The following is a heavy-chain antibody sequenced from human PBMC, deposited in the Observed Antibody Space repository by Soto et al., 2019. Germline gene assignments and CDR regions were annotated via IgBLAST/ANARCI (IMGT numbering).Heavy chain of an antibody. D-gene: IGHD3-3*01. Sequence: QVQLVQSGAEVKKPGASVKVSCKASGYTFTSYGISSVRQAPGQGLEWMGWISAYNGNTNYAQKLQGRVTMTTDTSTSTAYIELSSLRSDYSDVYYFARFRTMTDWGQRALVTVS. CDR2: ISAYNGNT. CDR1: GYTFTSYG. CDR3: ARFRTMTD. J-gene: IGHJ1*01. V-gene: IGHV1-18*01.